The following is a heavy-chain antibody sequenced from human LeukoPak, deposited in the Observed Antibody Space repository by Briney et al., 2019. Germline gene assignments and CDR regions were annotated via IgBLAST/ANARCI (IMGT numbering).Heavy chain of an antibody. CDR2: INHSGST. Sequence: SETLSLTCAVYGGSFSGYYWSWIRQPPGKGLEWIGEINHSGSTNYNPSLKSRVTISVDTSKNQFSLKLSSVTAADTAVYYCARRNPGGFDYWGQGTLVTVSS. CDR1: GGSFSGYY. V-gene: IGHV4-34*01. CDR3: ARRNPGGFDY. D-gene: IGHD4-23*01. J-gene: IGHJ4*02.